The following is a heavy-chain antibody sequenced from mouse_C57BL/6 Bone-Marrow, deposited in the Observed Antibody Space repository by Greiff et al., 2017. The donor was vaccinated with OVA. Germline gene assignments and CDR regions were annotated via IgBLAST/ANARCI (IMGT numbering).Heavy chain of an antibody. CDR1: GFSLTSYG. CDR2: ICSAGST. V-gene: IGHV2-5*01. J-gene: IGHJ2*01. CDR3: DKSDYYPFDY. Sequence: QVQLKESGPGLVQPSQSLSITCTVSGFSLTSYGVHWVRQSPGKGLEWLGVICSAGSTDYNAAFMSRLGITKANSKGQVFFKMNSLQADEAAIYYSDKSDYYPFDYWGQGTTLTVSS. D-gene: IGHD1-1*01.